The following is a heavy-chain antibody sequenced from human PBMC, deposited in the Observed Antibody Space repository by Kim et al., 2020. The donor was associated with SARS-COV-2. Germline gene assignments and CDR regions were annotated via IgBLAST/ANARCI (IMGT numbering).Heavy chain of an antibody. CDR2: IYYSGST. CDR1: GGSISSYY. CDR3: ARVNLGSSWYYYYYGMDG. Sequence: SETLSLTCTVSGGSISSYYWSWIRQPPGKGLEWIGYIYYSGSTNYNPSLKSRVTISVDTSKNQFSLKLSSVTAADTAVYYCARVNLGSSWYYYYYGMDGWGQGTTVTVSS. J-gene: IGHJ6*02. D-gene: IGHD6-13*01. V-gene: IGHV4-59*01.